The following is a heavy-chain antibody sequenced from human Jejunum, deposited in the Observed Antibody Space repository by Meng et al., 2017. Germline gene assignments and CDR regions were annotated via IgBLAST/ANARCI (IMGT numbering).Heavy chain of an antibody. J-gene: IGHJ4*02. D-gene: IGHD2-8*01. CDR2: IYYSGST. CDR3: ASNEDY. CDR1: GGSISSGAYY. V-gene: IGHV4-30-4*01. Sequence: QVQLQESGPGLVKPLQTLSLTCTVSGGSISSGAYYWGCTRQPPGKGLEWIGYIYYSGSTSYNPSLKSRVAISVDTSKNQFSLKLSSVTAADTAVYYCASNEDYWGQGTLVTVSS.